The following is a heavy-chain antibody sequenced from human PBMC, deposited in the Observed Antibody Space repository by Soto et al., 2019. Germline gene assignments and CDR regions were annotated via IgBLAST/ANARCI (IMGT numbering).Heavy chain of an antibody. CDR1: GFTFSSYS. D-gene: IGHD3-9*01. V-gene: IGHV3-21*01. J-gene: IGHJ6*02. Sequence: GSLRLCCAACGFTFSSYSMNLVRQAPGKGLEWVSSISSSSSYIYYADSVKGRFTISRDNAKNSLYLQMNSLRAEDTAVYYCARADWAPFRYYYYYGMDVWGQGTTVTVSS. CDR3: ARADWAPFRYYYYYGMDV. CDR2: ISSSSSYI.